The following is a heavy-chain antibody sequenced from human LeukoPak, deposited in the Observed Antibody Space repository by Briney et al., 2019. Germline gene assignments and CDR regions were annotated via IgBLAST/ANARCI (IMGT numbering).Heavy chain of an antibody. V-gene: IGHV3-15*01. CDR1: GLTFTNAW. CDR3: ITRYS. CDR2: IKSKTDCWMT. J-gene: IGHJ5*01. Sequence: GGSLTLLCAPYGLTFTNAWKKCVRQAPGKGREWVGRIKSKTDCWMTDYAAPLKGRFTSSRNDLKYTVYLQVNSLKTEDTAGYYCITRYSWGQGTLVTVSS.